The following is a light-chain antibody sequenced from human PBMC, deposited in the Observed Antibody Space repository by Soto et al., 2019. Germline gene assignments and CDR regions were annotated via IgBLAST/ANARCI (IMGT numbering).Light chain of an antibody. CDR1: SSDVGSYNL. CDR3: CSYAGSSFYV. CDR2: EVS. J-gene: IGLJ1*01. Sequence: QSVLTQPXSVSGSPGQSITISCTGTSSDVGSYNLVSWYQQHPGKAPKLMIYEVSKRPSGVSNRFSGSESGNTASLTISGLQAEDEANYYCCSYAGSSFYVFGTGTKVTV. V-gene: IGLV2-23*02.